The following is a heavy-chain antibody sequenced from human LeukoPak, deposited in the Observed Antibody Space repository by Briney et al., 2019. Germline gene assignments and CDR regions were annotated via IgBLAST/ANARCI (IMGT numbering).Heavy chain of an antibody. V-gene: IGHV4-59*12. J-gene: IGHJ5*02. CDR3: ASNTYYDILTGQNWFDP. D-gene: IGHD3-9*01. CDR2: IYYSGST. Sequence: SETLSLTCTVSGGSISSYYWSWIRQPPGKGLEWIGYIYYSGSTNYNPSLKSRVTISVDTSKNQFSLKLSSVTAADTAVYYCASNTYYDILTGQNWFDPWGQGTLVTVSS. CDR1: GGSISSYY.